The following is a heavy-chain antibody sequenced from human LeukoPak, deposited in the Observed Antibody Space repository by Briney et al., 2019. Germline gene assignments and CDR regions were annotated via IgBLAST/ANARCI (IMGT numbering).Heavy chain of an antibody. Sequence: SETLSLTCTVSGVSISSSNSYWGWIRQPPGKGLEWIGSIYYSGNTYYNASLKSQVSISIDTSKNQFSLRLTSVTAADTAVYYCARAKRGSGAYMDVWGKGTTVTISS. CDR2: IYYSGNT. CDR3: ARAKRGSGAYMDV. D-gene: IGHD1-26*01. J-gene: IGHJ6*03. CDR1: GVSISSSNSY. V-gene: IGHV4-39*01.